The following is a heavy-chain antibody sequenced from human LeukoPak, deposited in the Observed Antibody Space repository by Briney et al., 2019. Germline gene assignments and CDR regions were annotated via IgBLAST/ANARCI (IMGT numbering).Heavy chain of an antibody. Sequence: GGSLRLSCAASGFTFSSYWMNWARQAPGKGLEWVASINHNGNVNYYVDSVKGRFSISRDSAKNSLYLQMSNLRAEDTAVYFCARGGGLDVWGQGATVTVSS. V-gene: IGHV3-7*03. CDR3: ARGGGLDV. D-gene: IGHD3-16*01. CDR2: INHNGNVN. CDR1: GFTFSSYW. J-gene: IGHJ6*02.